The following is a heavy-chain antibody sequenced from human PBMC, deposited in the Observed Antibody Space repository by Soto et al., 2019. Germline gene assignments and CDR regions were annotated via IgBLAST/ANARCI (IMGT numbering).Heavy chain of an antibody. CDR2: ISYDGSNK. CDR1: GFTFSSYA. J-gene: IGHJ3*02. D-gene: IGHD3-22*01. Sequence: GGSLRLSCAASGFTFSSYAMSWVRQAPGKGLEWVAVISYDGSNKYYADSVKGRFTISRDNSKNTLYLQMNSLRAEDTAVYYCAKDLTQGPYYYDSNDAFDIWGQGTMVTVSS. V-gene: IGHV3-30*18. CDR3: AKDLTQGPYYYDSNDAFDI.